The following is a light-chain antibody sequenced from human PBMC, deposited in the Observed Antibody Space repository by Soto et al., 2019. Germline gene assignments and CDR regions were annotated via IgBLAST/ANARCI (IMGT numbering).Light chain of an antibody. CDR3: QQYVVSPPTLT. J-gene: IGKJ4*01. CDR1: QGVTSTY. Sequence: EIVLTQSPGTLSLSPGERATLSCRASQGVTSTYLAWYQHKPGQTPRLPVYDVSTRATGIPDRFSGGGSGTDFTLTISRVEPEDFAVYYCQQYVVSPPTLTFGGGTKVEIK. V-gene: IGKV3-20*01. CDR2: DVS.